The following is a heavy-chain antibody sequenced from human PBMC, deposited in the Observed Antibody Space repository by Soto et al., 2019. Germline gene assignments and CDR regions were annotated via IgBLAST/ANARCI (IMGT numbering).Heavy chain of an antibody. D-gene: IGHD6-6*01. CDR2: IRGSGGST. J-gene: IGHJ3*02. CDR1: GFTFSSYA. Sequence: GGSLRLSCAASGFTFSSYAMSWVRQAPGKGLEWVSAIRGSGGSTYYADSVKGRFTISRDNSKNTLYLQMNSLRAEDTAVYYCAKSSGRSSSSGAFDIWGQGTMVTVSS. V-gene: IGHV3-23*01. CDR3: AKSSGRSSSSGAFDI.